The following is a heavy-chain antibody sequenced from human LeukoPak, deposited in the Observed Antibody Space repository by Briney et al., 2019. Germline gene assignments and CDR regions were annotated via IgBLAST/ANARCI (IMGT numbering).Heavy chain of an antibody. CDR1: GYSFTSYW. D-gene: IGHD4-17*01. J-gene: IGHJ6*02. V-gene: IGHV5-10-1*01. CDR3: ATVTTIYYYYGMDV. CDR2: IDPSDSYT. Sequence: KHGESLKISCKGSGYSFTSYWITWVRQIPGKGLEWMGRIDPSDSYTNYSPSFQGHVTISADKSISTAYLQWSSLKASDTAMYYCATVTTIYYYYGMDVWGQGTTVTVSS.